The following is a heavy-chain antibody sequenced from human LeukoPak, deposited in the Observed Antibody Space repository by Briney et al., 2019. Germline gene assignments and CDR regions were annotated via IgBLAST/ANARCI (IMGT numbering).Heavy chain of an antibody. CDR2: MSSDGSDE. Sequence: GGSLRLSCVASGFLFSNCAMHWVRQAPGKGLEWVAVMSSDGSDEYYADSVKGRFTISRDNSKNTLYLQMNSLRAEDTAVYYCAKGTTVVTPIDYWGQGTLVTVSS. J-gene: IGHJ4*02. CDR3: AKGTTVVTPIDY. CDR1: GFLFSNCA. D-gene: IGHD4-23*01. V-gene: IGHV3-30-3*01.